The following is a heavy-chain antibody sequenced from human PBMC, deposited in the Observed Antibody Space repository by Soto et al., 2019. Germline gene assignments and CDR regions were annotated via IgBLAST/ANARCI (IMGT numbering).Heavy chain of an antibody. V-gene: IGHV1-69*06. D-gene: IGHD2-2*02. CDR3: ARSHCSSTSCYTPFNYYYYGMDV. CDR2: IIPIFGTA. Sequence: SVKVSCKASGGTFSSYAISWVRQAPGQGLEWMGGIIPIFGTANYAQKFQGRVTITADKSTSTAYMELSSLRSEDTAVYYCARSHCSSTSCYTPFNYYYYGMDVWG. J-gene: IGHJ6*02. CDR1: GGTFSSYA.